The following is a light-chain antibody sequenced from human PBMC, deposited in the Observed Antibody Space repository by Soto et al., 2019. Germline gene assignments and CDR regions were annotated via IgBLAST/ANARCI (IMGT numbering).Light chain of an antibody. CDR3: RQYDSSPSFT. CDR2: GAS. J-gene: IGKJ3*01. Sequence: EIVLTQSPGTLSLSPGERATLSCRASQSVSSSYLAWYQQKPGQAPRLLIYGASSRATGIPDRFSGSGSGTDFNLTISRLEPEDFAVYYCRQYDSSPSFTFGPGTKVDIK. CDR1: QSVSSSY. V-gene: IGKV3-20*01.